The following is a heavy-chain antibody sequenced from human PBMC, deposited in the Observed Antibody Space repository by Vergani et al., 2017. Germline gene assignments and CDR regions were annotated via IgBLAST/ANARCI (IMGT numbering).Heavy chain of an antibody. CDR3: ARMGGYDEGDAFRIGYFDS. CDR1: GDSLSSGVYY. J-gene: IGHJ4*02. Sequence: QAQLQESGPGLVKPSETLSLTCSVSGDSLSSGVYYWNWIRQHPGKGLEWIGYIYSTGSTHHNPSLRRRINMSVDTSKNQFSLKLNSVTAADTAMYYCARMGGYDEGDAFRIGYFDSWGPGILVTVSS. CDR2: IYSTGST. D-gene: IGHD3-22*01. V-gene: IGHV4-31*03.